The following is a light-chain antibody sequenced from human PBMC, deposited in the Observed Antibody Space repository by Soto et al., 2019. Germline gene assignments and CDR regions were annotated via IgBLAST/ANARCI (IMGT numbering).Light chain of an antibody. CDR3: HQYGSSPPYT. CDR1: QSVSNNY. Sequence: EGVLTQSPGTLSLSPGERATLSCRASQSVSNNYFAWYQQKPGQAPGLLIFGSSDRATGIPERFSGSGSGTDFPLTMSRLEREDFAVYYCHQYGSSPPYTFGQGTKLEIK. J-gene: IGKJ2*01. V-gene: IGKV3-20*01. CDR2: GSS.